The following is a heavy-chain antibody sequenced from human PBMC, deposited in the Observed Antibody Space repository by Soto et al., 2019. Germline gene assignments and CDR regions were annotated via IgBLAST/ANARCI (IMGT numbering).Heavy chain of an antibody. CDR2: ISAYNGNT. CDR3: ARDVQLGVWFDP. Sequence: ASVKVSCTASGYTFTSYGISWVRQAPGQGLEWMGWISAYNGNTNYAQKLQGRVTMTTDTSTSTAYMELRSLRSDDTAVYYCARDVQLGVWFDPRGQGTLVTVSS. D-gene: IGHD1-1*01. V-gene: IGHV1-18*01. J-gene: IGHJ5*02. CDR1: GYTFTSYG.